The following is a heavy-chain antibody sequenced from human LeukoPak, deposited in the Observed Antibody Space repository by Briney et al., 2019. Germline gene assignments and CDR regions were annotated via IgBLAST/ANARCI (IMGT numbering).Heavy chain of an antibody. D-gene: IGHD5-12*01. CDR2: INPNSGGT. Sequence: ASVKVSCKSSGYTFTGYYMHWVRQAPGQGLEWMGWINPNSGGTNYAQKFQGRVTMTRDTSISTAYMELSRLRSDDTAVYYCARGQRQGRWLRFDAFDIWGQGTMVTVSS. V-gene: IGHV1-2*02. CDR1: GYTFTGYY. CDR3: ARGQRQGRWLRFDAFDI. J-gene: IGHJ3*02.